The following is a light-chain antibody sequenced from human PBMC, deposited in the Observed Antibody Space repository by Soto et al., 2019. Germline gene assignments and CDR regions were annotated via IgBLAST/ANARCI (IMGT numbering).Light chain of an antibody. J-gene: IGKJ5*01. CDR3: QQFDSPPLT. Sequence: DIQMTQSPSTLSASVGDRITITCRASQSISTWLAWYQQKPGKAPKLLIYKASSLQSGVPSRFSGSGSGTYFSFTISSLQPEDIATYFCQQFDSPPLTFGQGTRLEIK. V-gene: IGKV1-5*03. CDR2: KAS. CDR1: QSISTW.